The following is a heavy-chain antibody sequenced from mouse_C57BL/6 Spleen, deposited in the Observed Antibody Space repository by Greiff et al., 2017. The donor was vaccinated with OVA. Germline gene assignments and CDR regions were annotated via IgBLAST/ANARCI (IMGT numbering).Heavy chain of an antibody. D-gene: IGHD2-1*01. Sequence: VQLQQPGAELVMPGASVKLSCKASGYNFTSYWMHWVKQRPGHGLEWIGEIDPSDRYINYNQKFKGKSTLTVDKSYSTAYMQLSSLTSEDSAVYYCTRKNFYYGNYLSYWYFDVWGTGTTVTVSS. J-gene: IGHJ1*03. V-gene: IGHV1-69*01. CDR3: TRKNFYYGNYLSYWYFDV. CDR1: GYNFTSYW. CDR2: IDPSDRYI.